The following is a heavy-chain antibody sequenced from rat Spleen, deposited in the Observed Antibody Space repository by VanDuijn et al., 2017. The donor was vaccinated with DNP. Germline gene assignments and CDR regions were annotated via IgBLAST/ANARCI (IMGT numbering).Heavy chain of an antibody. CDR2: ISNTGDST. CDR1: GFTFSDYN. V-gene: IGHV5-7*01. Sequence: EVQLVESGGGLVQPGRSLKLSCTASGFTFSDYNMAWVRQAPTKGLDWVATISNTGDSTYYRDSVRGRFTISRDNAKSSLYLQMNSLKSEDTATYYCARHDTTVAHFYTMDAWGQGTSVTVSS. CDR3: ARHDTTVAHFYTMDA. J-gene: IGHJ4*01. D-gene: IGHD1-6*01.